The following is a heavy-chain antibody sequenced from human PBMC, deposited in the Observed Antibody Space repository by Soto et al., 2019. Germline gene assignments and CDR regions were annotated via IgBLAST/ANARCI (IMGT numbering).Heavy chain of an antibody. CDR3: AKVGYYGSGSYYFDY. J-gene: IGHJ4*02. CDR1: GFTFSDYY. D-gene: IGHD3-10*01. Sequence: EGSLRLSCAASGFTFSDYYMSWIRQAPGKGLEWVSYISSSGSTIYYADSVKGRFTISRDNAKNSLYLQMNSLRAEDTAVYYCAKVGYYGSGSYYFDYWGQGTLVTVSS. CDR2: ISSSGSTI. V-gene: IGHV3-11*01.